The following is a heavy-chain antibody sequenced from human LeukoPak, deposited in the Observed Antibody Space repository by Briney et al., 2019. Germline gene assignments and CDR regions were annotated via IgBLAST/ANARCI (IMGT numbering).Heavy chain of an antibody. Sequence: GGSLRLSCAASGFTFSSYSMNWVRQAPGKGLEWVTPISSSSSYIYYADSVKGRFTISRDNAKNSLYLQMNSLRAEDTAVYYCARDGYSYGSDYWGQGTLVTVSS. V-gene: IGHV3-21*01. CDR2: ISSSSSYI. J-gene: IGHJ4*02. CDR3: ARDGYSYGSDY. D-gene: IGHD5-18*01. CDR1: GFTFSSYS.